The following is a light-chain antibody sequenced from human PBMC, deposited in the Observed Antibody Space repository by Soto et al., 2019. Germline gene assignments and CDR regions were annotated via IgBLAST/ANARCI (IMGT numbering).Light chain of an antibody. V-gene: IGKV1-39*01. CDR1: QSISGY. CDR3: QQSYSTLPIT. J-gene: IGKJ5*01. CDR2: AAS. Sequence: DLQMTQSPSSLSASVGDRVTITCRTSQSISGYLNWYRHKPGKAPTLLIYAASTLQSGVPSRFSGSGSGTDFTLTISNLQPEDFATYYCQQSYSTLPITFGQGTRLEIK.